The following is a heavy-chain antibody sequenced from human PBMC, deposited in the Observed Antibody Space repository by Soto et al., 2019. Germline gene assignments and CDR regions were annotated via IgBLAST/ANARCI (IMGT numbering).Heavy chain of an antibody. Sequence: QVQVVESGGGVVQPGRSLRLSCAAAGFTFSSFGMHWVRQAPGTGLEWVSHIWYDGSKKSYGDSVKGRFTISRDNSRNTVYLQMNSLRADDTAVYYCARDASYYSLWSGYYPSRNGMDVWGQGNTVTGSS. CDR1: GFTFSSFG. CDR2: IWYDGSKK. J-gene: IGHJ6*02. D-gene: IGHD3-3*01. CDR3: ARDASYYSLWSGYYPSRNGMDV. V-gene: IGHV3-33*01.